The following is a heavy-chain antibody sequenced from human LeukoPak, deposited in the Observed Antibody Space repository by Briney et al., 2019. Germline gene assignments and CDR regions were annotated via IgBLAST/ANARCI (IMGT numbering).Heavy chain of an antibody. CDR1: GGSISSYY. D-gene: IGHD1-26*01. CDR3: ARVAPKGSYGRDAFDI. V-gene: IGHV4-4*07. CDR2: IYTSGST. Sequence: SETLSLTCTVSGGSISSYYWSWIRQPAGKGLEWIGRIYTSGSTNYNPSLKSRVTMSVDTSKNQFSLKLSSVTAADTAVYYCARVAPKGSYGRDAFDIWGQGTMVTVSS. J-gene: IGHJ3*02.